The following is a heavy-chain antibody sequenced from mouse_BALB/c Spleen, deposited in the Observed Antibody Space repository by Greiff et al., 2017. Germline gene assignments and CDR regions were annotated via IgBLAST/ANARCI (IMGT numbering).Heavy chain of an antibody. J-gene: IGHJ3*01. D-gene: IGHD1-1*01. CDR3: AKNSGGSSYGFAY. Sequence: QVQLKESGPSLVQPSQSLSITCTVSGFSLTSSGVHWVRQSPGKGLEWLGVIWRGGSTDYNAAFMSRLSITKDNSKSQVFFKMNSLQADDTAIYYCAKNSGGSSYGFAYWGQGTLVTVSA. CDR2: IWRGGST. CDR1: GFSLTSSG. V-gene: IGHV2-5-1*01.